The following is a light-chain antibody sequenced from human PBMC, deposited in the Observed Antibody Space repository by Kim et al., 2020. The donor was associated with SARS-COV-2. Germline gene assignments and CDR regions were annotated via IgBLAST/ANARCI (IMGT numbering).Light chain of an antibody. V-gene: IGKV3-20*01. CDR2: GAS. CDR1: QSVSSSY. Sequence: EIVLTQSPGTLSLSPGERATLSCRASQSVSSSYLAWYQQKPGQAPRLLIYGASSRATGIPDRFSGSGSGTDFTLTISRLEPEDFAVYYCQQYGSSPYTCGRETTLEI. J-gene: IGKJ2*01. CDR3: QQYGSSPYT.